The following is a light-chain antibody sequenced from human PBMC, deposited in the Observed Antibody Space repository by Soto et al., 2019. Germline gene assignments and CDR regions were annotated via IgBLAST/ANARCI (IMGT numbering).Light chain of an antibody. V-gene: IGKV3-20*01. J-gene: IGKJ5*01. CDR3: QQYSSSPIP. CDR2: GAS. Sequence: EIVLTQSPGTLSLSPGERPTLSCRASQSVSNSYLARYQHKPGQAPRLLITGASNRSTGIPDRFSGSGSGTDFTLTISSLEPEDFAVYYCQQYSSSPIPFGQGTRREIK. CDR1: QSVSNSY.